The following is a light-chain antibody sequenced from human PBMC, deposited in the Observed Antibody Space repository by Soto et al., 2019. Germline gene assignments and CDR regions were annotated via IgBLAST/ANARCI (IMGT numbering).Light chain of an antibody. CDR3: QQRSNWAPYT. CDR2: DAS. J-gene: IGKJ2*01. V-gene: IGKV3-11*01. CDR1: QSVSSY. Sequence: EIVLTQSPATLSLSPGERATLSCRASQSVSSYLAWYQQKPGQAPRLLIYDASNRATGIPARFSGSGSGTAFTRTISSLEPEDVAAYYCQQRSNWAPYTFGQGTKLEIK.